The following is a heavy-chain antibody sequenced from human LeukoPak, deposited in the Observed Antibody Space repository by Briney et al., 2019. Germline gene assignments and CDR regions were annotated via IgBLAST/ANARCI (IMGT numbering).Heavy chain of an antibody. CDR2: INHSGST. CDR3: ARGPVVPAADYYYYYGMDV. V-gene: IGHV4-34*01. CDR1: GGSFSGYY. D-gene: IGHD2-2*01. Sequence: SETLSLTCAVYGGSFSGYYWSWIRQPPGKGLEWIGEINHSGSTNYNPSFKSRVTISVDTSKNQFSLKLSSVTAADTAVYYCARGPVVPAADYYYYYGMDVWGQGTTVTVSS. J-gene: IGHJ6*02.